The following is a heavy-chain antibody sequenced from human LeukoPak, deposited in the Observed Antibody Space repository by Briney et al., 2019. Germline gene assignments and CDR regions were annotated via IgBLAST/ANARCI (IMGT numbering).Heavy chain of an antibody. Sequence: PGRSLRLSCAASGFTFRSYAMYWVRQAPGKGPEWVAVISYDGTNKYYADSVKGRFTISRDNLKNTLYLQMNSLRAEDTAVFYCARGRTWEVPLELLGWLVPWGQGTLVTVSS. V-gene: IGHV3-30-3*01. CDR3: ARGRTWEVPLELLGWLVP. CDR2: ISYDGTNK. CDR1: GFTFRSYA. J-gene: IGHJ5*02. D-gene: IGHD1-7*01.